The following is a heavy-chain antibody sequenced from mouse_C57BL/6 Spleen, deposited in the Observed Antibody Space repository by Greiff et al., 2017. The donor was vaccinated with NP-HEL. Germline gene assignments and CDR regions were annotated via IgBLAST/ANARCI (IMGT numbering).Heavy chain of an antibody. D-gene: IGHD3-3*01. V-gene: IGHV1-61*01. Sequence: QVQLQQSGAELVRPGSSVKLSCKASGYTFTSYWMDWVKQRPGQGLEWIGNIYPSDSETHYNQKFKDKATLTVDKSSSTAYMQLSSLTSEDSAVYYCARNLGQRFAYWGQGTLVTVSA. CDR3: ARNLGQRFAY. CDR2: IYPSDSET. J-gene: IGHJ3*01. CDR1: GYTFTSYW.